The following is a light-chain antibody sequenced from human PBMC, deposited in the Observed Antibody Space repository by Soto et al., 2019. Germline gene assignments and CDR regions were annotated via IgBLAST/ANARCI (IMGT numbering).Light chain of an antibody. CDR1: QSVSSSY. J-gene: IGKJ1*01. CDR3: QQYGSSPWT. V-gene: IGKV3-20*01. Sequence: EIVLTQSPGTLSLSPGERATLSCRASQSVSSSYLAWYQQKPGQAPRPLIYGASSRAIGIPDRFSSSESGTEFTLTISRMEPKELAKYYFQQYGSSPWTFGRGTNVEI. CDR2: GAS.